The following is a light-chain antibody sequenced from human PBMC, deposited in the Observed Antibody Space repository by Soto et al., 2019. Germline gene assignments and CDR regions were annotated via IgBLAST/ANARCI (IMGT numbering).Light chain of an antibody. J-gene: IGKJ3*01. V-gene: IGKV1-5*03. CDR1: ETTSSS. CDR2: KAS. Sequence: DIQMSQSPSTLSASVGDRVTITCRARETTSSSLAWYQQKSGKAPNLLIYKASSLASGVPSRFSGSGSGTEFTLTISSLQPDDFATYYCQQYNSYSQFTFGPGTKVESK. CDR3: QQYNSYSQFT.